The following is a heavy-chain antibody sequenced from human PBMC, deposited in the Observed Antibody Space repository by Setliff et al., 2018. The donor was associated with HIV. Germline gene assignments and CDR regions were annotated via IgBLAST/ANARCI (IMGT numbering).Heavy chain of an antibody. D-gene: IGHD1-1*01. CDR3: ARDSNAPYFQH. CDR1: GGSISSSSFY. CDR2: IYYSGST. Sequence: ETLSLTCNVSGGSISSSSFYWGWIRQSPGKGLEWIGSIYYSGSTYYNPSLKSRVTLSIDTSKNQFSLRLSSVTAADTAVYYCARDSNAPYFQHWGQGTLVTVSS. V-gene: IGHV4-39*02. J-gene: IGHJ1*01.